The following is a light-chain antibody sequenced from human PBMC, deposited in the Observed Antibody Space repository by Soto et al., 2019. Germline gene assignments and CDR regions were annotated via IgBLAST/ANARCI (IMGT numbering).Light chain of an antibody. CDR2: DVS. J-gene: IGLJ1*01. Sequence: QSALTQPASVSGSPGQSITISCTGTINDVADYKYVSWYQQHPGTAPKLIIYDVSNRPSGVSNRFSGSKSGSTASLTISGLQAEDEADYYCSAYTTSSTLYVFGTGTKLTVL. V-gene: IGLV2-14*03. CDR1: INDVADYKY. CDR3: SAYTTSSTLYV.